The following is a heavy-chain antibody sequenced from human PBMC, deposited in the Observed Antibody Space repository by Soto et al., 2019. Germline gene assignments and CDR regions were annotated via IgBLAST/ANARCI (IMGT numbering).Heavy chain of an antibody. D-gene: IGHD6-19*01. CDR2: INQDGSAK. CDR1: GFTFRSYW. J-gene: IGHJ4*02. CDR3: ARAQWLALDY. V-gene: IGHV3-7*01. Sequence: EVQLVESGGGLVQPEGSLRLSCAASGFTFRSYWMTWVRQAPGKGLEWVANINQDGSAKYYVDSVKGRFTISRDNAKNSLYLQMNSLRAEDTAVYYCARAQWLALDYWGQGTLVTVSS.